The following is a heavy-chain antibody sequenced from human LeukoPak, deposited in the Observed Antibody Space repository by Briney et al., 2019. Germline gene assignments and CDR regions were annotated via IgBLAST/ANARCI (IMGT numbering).Heavy chain of an antibody. J-gene: IGHJ4*02. Sequence: GGSLRLSCAASGFTFTSYWMTWVRQPPGKGLEWVANINLDGSGLYYVDSVRGRFTMSRDNTKNSVYLQMNSLRAEDTAIYYCARALGHYDGWGQGTLVTVSS. CDR2: INLDGSGL. V-gene: IGHV3-7*03. D-gene: IGHD3-22*01. CDR1: GFTFTSYW. CDR3: ARALGHYDG.